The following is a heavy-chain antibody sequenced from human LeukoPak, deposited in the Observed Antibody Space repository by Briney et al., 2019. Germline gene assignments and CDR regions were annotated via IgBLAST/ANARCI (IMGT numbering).Heavy chain of an antibody. V-gene: IGHV3-66*01. Sequence: PGGSLRLSCAASGFTVSSNYMSWVRQAPGKGLEWVSVIYSGGSTYYADSVKGRFTISRDNSKNTLYLQMNSLRAEDTAVYYCARVEVMGTYYFDYWGQGPLVTVSS. CDR2: IYSGGST. J-gene: IGHJ4*02. CDR3: ARVEVMGTYYFDY. CDR1: GFTVSSNY. D-gene: IGHD3-22*01.